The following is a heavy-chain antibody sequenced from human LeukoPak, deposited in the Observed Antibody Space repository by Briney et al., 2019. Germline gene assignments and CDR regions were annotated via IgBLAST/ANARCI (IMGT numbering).Heavy chain of an antibody. Sequence: PGGSLRLSCAASGFTFSSYGMHWVRQAPGKGLEWVAFIRYDGSNKYYADSVKGRFTISRDNSKNTLYLQMNSLRAEDTAVYYCAKVFGNDYVWGSYPPDYWGQGTLVTVSS. D-gene: IGHD3-16*01. CDR1: GFTFSSYG. CDR3: AKVFGNDYVWGSYPPDY. CDR2: IRYDGSNK. J-gene: IGHJ4*02. V-gene: IGHV3-30*02.